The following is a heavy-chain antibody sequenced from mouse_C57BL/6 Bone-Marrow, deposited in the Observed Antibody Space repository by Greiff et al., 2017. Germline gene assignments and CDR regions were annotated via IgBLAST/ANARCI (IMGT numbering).Heavy chain of an antibody. CDR2: IDPEIGDT. V-gene: IGHV14-4*01. D-gene: IGHD2-3*01. CDR3: SAFDGNYVDF. CDR1: GFNIKDDY. J-gene: IGHJ2*01. Sequence: VQLQQSGAELVRPGASVKLSCTASGFNIKDDYIHWVKQRPEKGLEWIGWIDPEIGDTEYASKFQGKATITSDTSSNTAYLQLSSLTSEDTAVYYCSAFDGNYVDFWGQGTPLTVAS.